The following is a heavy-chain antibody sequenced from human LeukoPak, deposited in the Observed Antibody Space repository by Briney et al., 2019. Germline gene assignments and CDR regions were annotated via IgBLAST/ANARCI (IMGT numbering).Heavy chain of an antibody. D-gene: IGHD3-16*02. CDR2: IYYSGST. CDR3: ARESLEDYVWGSYRLFDY. Sequence: SETLSLTCTVSGGSISSGGYYWSWIRQPPGKGLEWIGYIYYSGSTYYNPSLKSRVTISVDTSKNQFSLKLSSVTAADTAVYYCARESLEDYVWGSYRLFDYWGQGTLVTVSS. CDR1: GGSISSGGYY. J-gene: IGHJ4*02. V-gene: IGHV4-30-4*01.